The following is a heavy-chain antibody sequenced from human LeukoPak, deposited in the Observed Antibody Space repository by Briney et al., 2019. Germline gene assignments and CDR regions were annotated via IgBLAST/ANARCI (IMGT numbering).Heavy chain of an antibody. CDR3: ARDPGVPAAIFDY. Sequence: PGGSLRLSCAASGFTFSSYWMSWVRQAPGKGLEWVANIKQDGSEKYYVDSVKGRFTISRDNVKNSLYLQMNSLRAEDTAVYYCARDPGVPAAIFDYWGQGTLVTVSP. J-gene: IGHJ4*02. V-gene: IGHV3-7*01. CDR1: GFTFSSYW. CDR2: IKQDGSEK. D-gene: IGHD2-2*01.